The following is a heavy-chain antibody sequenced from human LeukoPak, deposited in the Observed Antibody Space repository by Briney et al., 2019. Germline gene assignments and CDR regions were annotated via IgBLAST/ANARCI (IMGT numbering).Heavy chain of an antibody. CDR1: GGPFSGYY. CDR2: INHSGST. J-gene: IGHJ4*02. CDR3: ARGQWPAVAGPTHYFDY. D-gene: IGHD6-19*01. V-gene: IGHV4-34*01. Sequence: PSETLSLTCAVYGGPFSGYYWSWIRQPPGKGLEWIGEINHSGSTNYNPSLKSRVTISVDTSKNQFSLKLSSVTAADTAVYYCARGQWPAVAGPTHYFDYWGQGTLVTVSS.